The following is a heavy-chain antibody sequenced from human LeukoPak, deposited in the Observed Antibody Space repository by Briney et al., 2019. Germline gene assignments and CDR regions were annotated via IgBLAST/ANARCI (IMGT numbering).Heavy chain of an antibody. CDR3: ARAFSGSGSYYSEMLYYYYYMDV. J-gene: IGHJ6*03. V-gene: IGHV3-30*14. CDR1: GFTFSSYA. CDR2: ISYDGSNK. D-gene: IGHD3-10*01. Sequence: GGSLRLSCAASGFTFSSYAMHWVRQAPGKGLEWVAVISYDGSNKYYADSVKGRFTISRDNSKSTLYIQMNSLRAEDTAVYYCARAFSGSGSYYSEMLYYYYYMDVWGKGTTVTISS.